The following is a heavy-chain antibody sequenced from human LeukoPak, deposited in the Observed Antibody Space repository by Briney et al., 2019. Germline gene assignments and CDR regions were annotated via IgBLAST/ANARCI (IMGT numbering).Heavy chain of an antibody. CDR3: ARGDYVGFDY. V-gene: IGHV4-59*01. Sequence: PSETLSLTCTVSGGSISSYYWSWIRQPPGKGLEWIGYIYYSGSTNYNPSLKSRVTISVDMSKNQFSLKLSSVTAADTAVYYCARGDYVGFDYWGQGTLVTVSS. J-gene: IGHJ4*02. CDR1: GGSISSYY. D-gene: IGHD4-17*01. CDR2: IYYSGST.